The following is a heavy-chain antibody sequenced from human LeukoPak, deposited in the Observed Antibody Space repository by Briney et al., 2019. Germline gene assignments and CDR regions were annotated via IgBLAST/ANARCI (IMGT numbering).Heavy chain of an antibody. CDR3: ARHESLGAFDI. Sequence: TPSQTLSPTWTLFGGSIRTSSYYWGWIRLPPGKGLEWIGSIFYSESTYYNPSLKSRVTISVDTSKNQFSLKLNSLTAADTAIYYCARHESLGAFDIWGQGTMVTVSS. J-gene: IGHJ3*02. D-gene: IGHD3-16*01. CDR1: GGSIRTSSYY. V-gene: IGHV4-39*01. CDR2: IFYSEST.